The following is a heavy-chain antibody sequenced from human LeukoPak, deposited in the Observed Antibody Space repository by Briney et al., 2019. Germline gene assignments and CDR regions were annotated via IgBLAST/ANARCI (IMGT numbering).Heavy chain of an antibody. V-gene: IGHV1-2*02. D-gene: IGHD3-10*01. CDR2: IHPGTGDT. CDR3: GSYASGYNWLKV. Sequence: PSVKVSCKASGHTFTAYYIHWVRQAPGQGLEWMGWIHPGTGDTNYAQKFQGRVTVSRDTSISTAYMELSRLRSDDTAVYYCGSYASGYNWLKVWGQGTPVTVSS. CDR1: GHTFTAYY. J-gene: IGHJ4*02.